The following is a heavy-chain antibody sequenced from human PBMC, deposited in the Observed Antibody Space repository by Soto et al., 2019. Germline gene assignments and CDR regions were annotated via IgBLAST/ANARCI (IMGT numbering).Heavy chain of an antibody. CDR2: IWYDGSNK. D-gene: IGHD3-22*01. Sequence: GGSLRLSCAASGFTFSSYGMHWVRQAPGKGLEWVAVIWYDGSNKYYADSVKGRFTISRDNSKNTLYLQMNSLRAEDTAVYYCARDAYDSSGDLDSWGQGTLVTVSS. V-gene: IGHV3-33*01. CDR3: ARDAYDSSGDLDS. J-gene: IGHJ4*02. CDR1: GFTFSSYG.